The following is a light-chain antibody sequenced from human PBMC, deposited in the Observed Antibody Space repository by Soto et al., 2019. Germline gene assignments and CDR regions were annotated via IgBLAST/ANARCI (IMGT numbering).Light chain of an antibody. J-gene: IGKJ1*01. CDR2: LGS. Sequence: DVVMTQSPLSLPVTLGEPASISCRSSQSLLYTNGYNFLDWYLQKPGQSPQLLIYLGSNRASGVPDRFSGSGSGTDFTLKISRVEAEDVGIYYCMQALEIPETFGQGTKVDIK. V-gene: IGKV2-28*01. CDR3: MQALEIPET. CDR1: QSLLYTNGYNF.